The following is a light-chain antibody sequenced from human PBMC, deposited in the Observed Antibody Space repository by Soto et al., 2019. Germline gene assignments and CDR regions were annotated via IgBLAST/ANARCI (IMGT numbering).Light chain of an antibody. CDR1: QSISNY. Sequence: DIQMTQSPSSLSASLGDRVTITCRASQSISNYLNWYQQKPGKAPKLLIYAASSLQPGVPSRFSGGGSGTDFTLSISSLQPEDFATYYCQQSFSRLTFGGGTKVEIK. CDR3: QQSFSRLT. J-gene: IGKJ4*01. CDR2: AAS. V-gene: IGKV1-39*01.